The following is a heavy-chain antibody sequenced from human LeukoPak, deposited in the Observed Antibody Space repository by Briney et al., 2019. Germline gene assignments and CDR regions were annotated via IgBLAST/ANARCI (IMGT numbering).Heavy chain of an antibody. J-gene: IGHJ4*02. CDR1: GFTFNAYG. Sequence: PGGSLRLSCAASGFTFNAYGMHWVRQAPGKGLEWVAFTRYDESKKHYADSVKGRFTISRDNSKNTLYLQMNSLRTEDTAVYYCAKYRSGDFDYYPDLDYWGQGTLVTVSS. CDR3: AKYRSGDFDYYPDLDY. D-gene: IGHD3-10*01. V-gene: IGHV3-30*02. CDR2: TRYDESKK.